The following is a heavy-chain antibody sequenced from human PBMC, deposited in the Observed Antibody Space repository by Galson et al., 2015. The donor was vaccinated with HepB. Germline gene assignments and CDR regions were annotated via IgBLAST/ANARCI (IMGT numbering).Heavy chain of an antibody. Sequence: QSGAEVKKPGESLKISCKGSGYSFTSYWIGWVRQMPGKGLEWMGIVYPGDSDTRYSPSFQGQVTISADKSISTAYLQWSSLKASDTAMYYCARLVGATVLGDDAFDIWGQGTMVTVSS. CDR3: ARLVGATVLGDDAFDI. D-gene: IGHD1-26*01. CDR2: VYPGDSDT. V-gene: IGHV5-51*03. J-gene: IGHJ3*02. CDR1: GYSFTSYW.